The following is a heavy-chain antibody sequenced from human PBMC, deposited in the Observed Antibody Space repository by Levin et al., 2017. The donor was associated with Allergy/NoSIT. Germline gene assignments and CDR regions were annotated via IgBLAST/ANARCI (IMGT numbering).Heavy chain of an antibody. CDR2: IFWDRHK. J-gene: IGHJ4*02. CDR1: DFSLNTDGVG. CDR3: AHSSAWHPNYFDY. V-gene: IGHV2-5*02. Sequence: ESGPTLVKPTQTLTLTCTFSDFSLNTDGVGVGWIRQPPGKALEWLALIFWDRHKRYSTSLENRLSITRDTSGNQVVLTMTNMDPVDTATYYCAHSSAWHPNYFDYWGQGILVTVSS.